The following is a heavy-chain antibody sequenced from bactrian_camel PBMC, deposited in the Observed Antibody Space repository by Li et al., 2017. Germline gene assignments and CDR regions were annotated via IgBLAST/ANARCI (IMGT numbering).Heavy chain of an antibody. D-gene: IGHD1*01. J-gene: IGHJ6*01. Sequence: VQLVESGGGLVPAGGSLRLSCTASGLTFRAYSMGWFRRTPGKERAGVACINWTGGSGYYSDSVKGRFTISRDDANNTLYLQMNSVRPEDAAKYYCAAADSMYRGCSTSWSRGITFGYWGQGTQVTVS. CDR1: GLTFRAYS. CDR3: AAADSMYRGCSTSWSRGITFGY. V-gene: IGHV3S60*01. CDR2: INWTGGSG.